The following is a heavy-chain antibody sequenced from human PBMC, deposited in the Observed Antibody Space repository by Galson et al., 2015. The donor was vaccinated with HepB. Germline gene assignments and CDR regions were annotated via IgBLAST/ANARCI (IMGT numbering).Heavy chain of an antibody. V-gene: IGHV4-34*01. CDR3: ARGHHRYYYDSSGSHAFDI. Sequence: SETLSLTCAVYGGSFSGYYWGWIRQPPGKGLEWIGEINHSGSTNYNPSLKSRVTISVDTSKNQFSLKLSSVTAADTAVYYCARGHHRYYYDSSGSHAFDIWGQGTMVTVSS. CDR1: GGSFSGYY. J-gene: IGHJ3*02. CDR2: INHSGST. D-gene: IGHD3-22*01.